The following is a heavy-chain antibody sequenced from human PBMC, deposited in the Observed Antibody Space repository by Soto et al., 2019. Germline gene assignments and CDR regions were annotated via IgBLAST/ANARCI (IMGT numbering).Heavy chain of an antibody. CDR1: GFTCISYA. Sequence: PGGSLRLSCASSGFTCISYAMSWVHQAPGKGLEWVSAISGSGGSTYYADSVKGRFTISRDNSKDTLYPQMNSLRAEDTAVYYCAKVKPLGIAVAGHYFDYWGQGTLVTVSS. D-gene: IGHD6-19*01. J-gene: IGHJ4*02. V-gene: IGHV3-23*01. CDR3: AKVKPLGIAVAGHYFDY. CDR2: ISGSGGST.